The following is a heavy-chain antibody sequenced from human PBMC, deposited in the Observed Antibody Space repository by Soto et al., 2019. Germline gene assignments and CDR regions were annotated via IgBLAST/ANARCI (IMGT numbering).Heavy chain of an antibody. J-gene: IGHJ4*01. Sequence: EVQLVESGGDSVQPGGSLRLTCAASGFTFTRAWLNWVRQAPGKGLEWVGRAKSEINGGAIDYAAPVKGRFTISRDASQNTFYPQMNSLRADDTAVYYCAADLPDWGAYAFDYWGHGTQVTVSS. CDR1: GFTFTRAW. D-gene: IGHD3-16*01. CDR2: AKSEINGGAI. CDR3: AADLPDWGAYAFDY. V-gene: IGHV3-15*07.